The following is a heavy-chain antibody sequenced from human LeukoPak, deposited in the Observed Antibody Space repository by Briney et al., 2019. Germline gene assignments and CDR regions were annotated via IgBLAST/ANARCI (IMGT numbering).Heavy chain of an antibody. D-gene: IGHD3-22*01. V-gene: IGHV3-30-3*01. CDR2: ISYDGSNK. Sequence: PGGSLRLSCAASGFTFSSYAMHWVRQAPGKGLEWVAVISYDGSNKYYADSVKGRFTISRDNSKNTLYLQMNSLRAEDTAVYYWAREEYYYDSSGSYPDDALDIWGQGTMVTVSS. J-gene: IGHJ3*02. CDR3: AREEYYYDSSGSYPDDALDI. CDR1: GFTFSSYA.